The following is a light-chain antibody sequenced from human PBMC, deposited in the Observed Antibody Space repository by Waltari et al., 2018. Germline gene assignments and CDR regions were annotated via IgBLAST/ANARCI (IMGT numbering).Light chain of an antibody. Sequence: QSALTQPPSASGSPGQSVTISCTGTSSDVGGYKYVPWYQFHPGKAPKLLIYEDFKRPSGVPDRCSGSKSGNTASLIVSGLQAEDEAEYYCSSYAGNNFVVFGGGTQLTVL. V-gene: IGLV2-8*01. CDR1: SSDVGGYKY. CDR3: SSYAGNNFVV. J-gene: IGLJ2*01. CDR2: EDF.